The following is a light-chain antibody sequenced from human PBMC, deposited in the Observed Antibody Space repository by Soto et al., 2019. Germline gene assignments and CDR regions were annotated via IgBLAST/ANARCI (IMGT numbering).Light chain of an antibody. CDR3: QQLKTYPFT. J-gene: IGKJ5*01. CDR1: QGISSA. Sequence: AIQLTQSPSSLSASVGDRVSITCRASQGISSALAWYQHKPGKAPQILIYDASSLPSGVPSRFSGSESGTECTLTISSLQPEDFATYYCQQLKTYPFTFGQGTRLEIK. CDR2: DAS. V-gene: IGKV1-13*02.